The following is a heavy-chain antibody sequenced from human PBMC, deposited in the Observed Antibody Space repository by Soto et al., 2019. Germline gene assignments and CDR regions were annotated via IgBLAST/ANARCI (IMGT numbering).Heavy chain of an antibody. CDR2: INSDGTTT. CDR1: GFNFNDYY. Sequence: QVQLVQSGGGLVKPGGSLRLSCEASGFNFNDYYMSWIRQAPGKGLEWVADINSDGTTTHYADSVKGRFTISRDNAKNSLYLQMVSLRVDDTAVYYCSRDAWGGPSGQGTLVNVSS. V-gene: IGHV3-11*01. J-gene: IGHJ5*02. CDR3: SRDAWGGP. D-gene: IGHD3-10*01.